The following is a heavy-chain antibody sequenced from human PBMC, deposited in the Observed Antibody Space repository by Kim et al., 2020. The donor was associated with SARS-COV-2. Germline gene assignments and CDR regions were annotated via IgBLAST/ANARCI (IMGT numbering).Heavy chain of an antibody. CDR2: SPM. J-gene: IGHJ4*02. D-gene: IGHD1-26*01. V-gene: IGHV3-11*01. CDR3: AARLYFDY. Sequence: SPMYYPCLVKGRFTMPRDTALISLNLQMNSLKAEDTAVYYCAARLYFDYWGQGTLVTVSS.